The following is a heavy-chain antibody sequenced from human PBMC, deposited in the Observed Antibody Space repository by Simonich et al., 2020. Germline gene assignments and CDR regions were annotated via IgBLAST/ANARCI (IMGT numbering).Heavy chain of an antibody. CDR3: ARARYCSSTSCYNWFDP. CDR1: GYTFTSYD. J-gene: IGHJ5*02. D-gene: IGHD2-2*01. V-gene: IGHV1-8*03. Sequence: QVQLVQSGAEVKKPGASVKVSCKASGYTFTSYDINWVRQATGQGLELMGLMNPNSGNTGYEQKFQGRVTITRNTSISTAYMELSSLRSEDTAVYYCARARYCSSTSCYNWFDPWGQGTLVTVSS. CDR2: MNPNSGNT.